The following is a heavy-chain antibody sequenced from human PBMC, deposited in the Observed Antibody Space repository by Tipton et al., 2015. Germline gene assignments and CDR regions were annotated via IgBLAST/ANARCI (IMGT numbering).Heavy chain of an antibody. V-gene: IGHV4-4*02. CDR3: AREVWYNDSTGYDY. D-gene: IGHD3-22*01. CDR2: IHHGGST. Sequence: TLSLTCSVSGDSISSSNWWSWVRQPPGKGLEWIGEIHHGGSTNYNPSLKSRVIMSVDTSKNQFSLHLSSVTAADTAVYYCAREVWYNDSTGYDYWGQGTLVTVSS. J-gene: IGHJ4*02. CDR1: GDSISSSNW.